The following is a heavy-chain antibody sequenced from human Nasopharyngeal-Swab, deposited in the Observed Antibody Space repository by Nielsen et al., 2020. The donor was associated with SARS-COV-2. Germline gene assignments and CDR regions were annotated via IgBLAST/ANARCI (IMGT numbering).Heavy chain of an antibody. Sequence: WGRQAPGQRLEWVGWINTGNDYTKYSHHLQGRVTITRDTSANTAYMELSSLTSEDTSVYFCARGPVSGNYLPPFDYWGQGTLVTVSS. V-gene: IGHV1-3*04. D-gene: IGHD1-26*01. CDR3: ARGPVSGNYLPPFDY. CDR2: INTGNDYT. J-gene: IGHJ4*02.